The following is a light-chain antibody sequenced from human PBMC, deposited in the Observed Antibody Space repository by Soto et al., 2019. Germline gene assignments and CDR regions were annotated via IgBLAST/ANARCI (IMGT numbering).Light chain of an antibody. CDR3: QQYENSPIT. CDR1: QSVSSSY. CDR2: GAS. Sequence: EIVLTQSPGTLSLSPGERATLSCRASQSVSSSYLAWYQQKPGQAPRLLIYGASSRATGIPDRFSGTGSETDFTLTINRLEPEDFAVYYCQQYENSPITFGQGTRL. V-gene: IGKV3-20*01. J-gene: IGKJ5*01.